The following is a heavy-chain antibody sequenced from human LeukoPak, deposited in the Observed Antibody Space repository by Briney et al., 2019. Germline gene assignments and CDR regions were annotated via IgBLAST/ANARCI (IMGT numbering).Heavy chain of an antibody. Sequence: SVKVSCKASGGTFSSYTISWVRQAPGQGLEWMGRIIPILGIANYAQKFQGRVTINAEKDTRTDYMEVRSLRSEDTAVYYCARLVPAATPDSKNRDCWGQGTLVTVSS. CDR2: IIPILGIA. D-gene: IGHD2-2*01. V-gene: IGHV1-69*02. CDR3: ARLVPAATPDSKNRDC. J-gene: IGHJ4*02. CDR1: GGTFSSYT.